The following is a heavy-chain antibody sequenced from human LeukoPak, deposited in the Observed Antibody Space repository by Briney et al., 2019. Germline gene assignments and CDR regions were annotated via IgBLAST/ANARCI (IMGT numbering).Heavy chain of an antibody. Sequence: GGSLRLSCAASGLTFRNYWMSWVRQAPGKGLEWVANIKQDGSDKFYVDSVNGRFTISRDNAKNSLYLQMNSLRAEDTAVYYCARASYGYGNNWFDPWGQGTLVTVSS. CDR1: GLTFRNYW. CDR3: ARASYGYGNNWFDP. J-gene: IGHJ5*02. D-gene: IGHD5-18*01. CDR2: IKQDGSDK. V-gene: IGHV3-7*01.